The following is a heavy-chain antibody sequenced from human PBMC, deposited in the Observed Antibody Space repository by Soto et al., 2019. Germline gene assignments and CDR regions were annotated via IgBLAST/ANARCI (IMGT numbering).Heavy chain of an antibody. CDR2: IDPGDSNT. Sequence: GESLKISCKTSGYSFNTFWISWVRQVPGKGLEWMGRIDPGDSNTNYSPSFQGHVTLSVDKSIGTAYLQWSSLKASDTAIYYCARQGGYYHYGMDVWGQGTAVTV. D-gene: IGHD2-15*01. J-gene: IGHJ6*02. CDR3: ARQGGYYHYGMDV. CDR1: GYSFNTFW. V-gene: IGHV5-10-1*01.